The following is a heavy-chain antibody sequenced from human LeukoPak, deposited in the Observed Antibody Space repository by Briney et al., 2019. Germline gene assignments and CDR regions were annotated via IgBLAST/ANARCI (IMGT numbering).Heavy chain of an antibody. D-gene: IGHD3-16*01. CDR1: GFTFSSYA. V-gene: IGHV3-23*01. CDR2: ISGSGGST. Sequence: GSLRLSCAASGFTFSSYAMSWVRQAPGKGLEWVSAISGSGGSTYYADSVKGRFTISRDNSKNTLYLQMNSLRAEDTAVYYCAKGPYDYVWGSYWAYWGQGTLVAVSS. J-gene: IGHJ4*02. CDR3: AKGPYDYVWGSYWAY.